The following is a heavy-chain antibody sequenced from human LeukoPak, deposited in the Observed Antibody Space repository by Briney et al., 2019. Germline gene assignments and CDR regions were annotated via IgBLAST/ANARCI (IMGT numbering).Heavy chain of an antibody. V-gene: IGHV4-34*01. CDR2: INHSGST. CDR1: GGSFSGYY. Sequence: PSETLSLTCAVYGGSFSGYYWSWIRQPPGKGLEWIGEINHSGSTKYNPSLKSRVTISVDTSKNQFSLNLSSVTAADTAVYYCARGTGYSYDTIWVDYWGQGTLVTVSS. D-gene: IGHD5-18*01. CDR3: ARGTGYSYDTIWVDY. J-gene: IGHJ4*02.